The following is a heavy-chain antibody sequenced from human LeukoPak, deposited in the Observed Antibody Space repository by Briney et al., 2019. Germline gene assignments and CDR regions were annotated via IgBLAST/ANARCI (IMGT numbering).Heavy chain of an antibody. D-gene: IGHD6-13*01. CDR2: IYYSGST. CDR3: ASSRKSRSRWYDGWFDP. J-gene: IGHJ5*02. Sequence: NPSETLSLTCTVSGGSISSYYWSWIRQPPGKGLEWIGYIYYSGSTNYNPSLNSRATISVDTSKNQFSLKLSSVTAADTALYYCASSRKSRSRWYDGWFDPWGQGTLVTVSS. CDR1: GGSISSYY. V-gene: IGHV4-59*08.